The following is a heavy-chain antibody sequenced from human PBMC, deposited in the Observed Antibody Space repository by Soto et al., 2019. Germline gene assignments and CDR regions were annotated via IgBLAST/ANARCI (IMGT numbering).Heavy chain of an antibody. Sequence: QVQLVQSGAEVKKPGSSVKVSCKASGGTFGTYAISWVRQAPGQGLEWMGGIIPIFGAPNYAQKFQGTVTITADESTRTAYMELSSLRSEDTAVYYCARARYSSTWNPSYYYGLDVWDQGTTVTVSS. CDR3: ARARYSSTWNPSYYYGLDV. CDR1: GGTFGTYA. D-gene: IGHD6-13*01. J-gene: IGHJ6*02. V-gene: IGHV1-69*01. CDR2: IIPIFGAP.